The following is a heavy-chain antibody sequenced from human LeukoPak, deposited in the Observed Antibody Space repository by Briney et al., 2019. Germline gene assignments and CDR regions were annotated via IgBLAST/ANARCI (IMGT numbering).Heavy chain of an antibody. J-gene: IGHJ4*02. V-gene: IGHV4-39*01. CDR3: ARTYSSGWSYFFDY. Sequence: SETLSLTCTVSGGSISSSSYYWGWIRQPPGKGLEWIGNIFYSGSTYYNPSLRSRVTISVGTSKNQFSLKLTSVTAADTAVYYCARTYSSGWSYFFDYWGQGTLVTVSS. CDR2: IFYSGST. CDR1: GGSISSSSYY. D-gene: IGHD6-19*01.